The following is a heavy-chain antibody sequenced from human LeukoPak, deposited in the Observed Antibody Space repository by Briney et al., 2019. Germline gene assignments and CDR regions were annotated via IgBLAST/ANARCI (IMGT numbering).Heavy chain of an antibody. CDR2: IIPIFGTA. Sequence: ASVKVSCKASGGTFSSYAISWVRQAPGQGLEWMGGIIPIFGTANYAQKFQGRVTMTRDTSINTAYMELSSLRYEDTAVYYCARGTPSGWLGAVYWGQGTLVTVSS. CDR3: ARGTPSGWLGAVY. D-gene: IGHD6-19*01. J-gene: IGHJ4*02. CDR1: GGTFSSYA. V-gene: IGHV1-69*05.